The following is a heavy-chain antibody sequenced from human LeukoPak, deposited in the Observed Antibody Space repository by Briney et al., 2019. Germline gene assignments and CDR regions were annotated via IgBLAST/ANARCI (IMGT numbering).Heavy chain of an antibody. CDR2: IYYSGST. CDR3: AKGYSYGTGYNWFDP. J-gene: IGHJ5*02. V-gene: IGHV4-31*03. CDR1: GGSISSGGYY. D-gene: IGHD5-18*01. Sequence: SQTLSLTCTVSGGSISSGGYYWSWIRQHPGKGLEWIAYIYYSGSTYYNPSLKSRFTISVDTSKNQFSLKLSSVTAADTAVYYCAKGYSYGTGYNWFDPWGQGTLVTASS.